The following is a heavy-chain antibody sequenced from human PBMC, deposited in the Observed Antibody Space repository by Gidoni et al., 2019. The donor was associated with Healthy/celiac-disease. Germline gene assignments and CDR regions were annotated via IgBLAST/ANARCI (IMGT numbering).Heavy chain of an antibody. CDR3: AHTAGSCGGDCYSNAFDI. CDR2: ISYDGSNK. Sequence: QVQLVEYGGGVVQPGRALRLSCAASGVTFSSYGMHWVRQAPCKGLEWVAVISYDGSNKYYADSVKGRFTISRDNSKNTLYLQMNSLRAEDTAVYYCAHTAGSCGGDCYSNAFDIWGQGTMVTVSS. J-gene: IGHJ3*02. V-gene: IGHV3-30*03. CDR1: GVTFSSYG. D-gene: IGHD2-21*02.